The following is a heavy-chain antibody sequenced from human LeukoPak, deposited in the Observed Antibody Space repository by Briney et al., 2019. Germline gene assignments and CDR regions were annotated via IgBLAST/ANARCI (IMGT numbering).Heavy chain of an antibody. Sequence: ASVKVSCKASGYTFTSYDINWVRQATGQGLEWMGWMNPNSGNTGYALKFQGRVTMTRNTSISTAYMELSSLRSEDTAVYYCAGGPGSGSYDSLSPLDYWGQGTLVTVSS. V-gene: IGHV1-8*01. D-gene: IGHD3-10*01. J-gene: IGHJ4*02. CDR2: MNPNSGNT. CDR1: GYTFTSYD. CDR3: AGGPGSGSYDSLSPLDY.